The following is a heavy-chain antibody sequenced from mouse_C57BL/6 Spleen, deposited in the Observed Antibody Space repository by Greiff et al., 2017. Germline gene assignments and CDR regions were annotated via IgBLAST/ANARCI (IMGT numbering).Heavy chain of an antibody. CDR1: GFTFSDYG. Sequence: EVKLMESGGGLVKPGGSLKLSCAASGFTFSDYGMHWVRQAPEKGLEWVAYISSGSITIYYADTVKGRFTISRDNAKNTLFLQMTSLRSEDTAMYYCAREPFAYWGQGTLVTVSA. J-gene: IGHJ3*01. CDR3: AREPFAY. V-gene: IGHV5-17*01. CDR2: ISSGSITI.